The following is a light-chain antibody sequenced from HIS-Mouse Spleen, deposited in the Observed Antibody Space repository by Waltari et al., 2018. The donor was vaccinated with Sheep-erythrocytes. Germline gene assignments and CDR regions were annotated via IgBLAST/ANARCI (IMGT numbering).Light chain of an antibody. J-gene: IGLJ1*01. CDR3: CSYAGSYNHV. CDR2: DVS. CDR1: SSDAGGDNY. V-gene: IGLV2-11*01. Sequence: QSALTQPRSVSGSPGQSVTISCTGTSSDAGGDNYVYWYQQYPGKAPNLMIYDVSKRPSGVPDRFSGSKSGNTASLTISGLQAEDEAYYYCCSYAGSYNHVFATGTKVTVL.